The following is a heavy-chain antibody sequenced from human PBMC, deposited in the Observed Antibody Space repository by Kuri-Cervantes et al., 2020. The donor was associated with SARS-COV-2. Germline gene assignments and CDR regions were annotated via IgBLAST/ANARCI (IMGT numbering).Heavy chain of an antibody. CDR1: GYTFTGYY. CDR3: ARDPGASSSDYFDY. J-gene: IGHJ4*02. V-gene: IGHV1-2*02. D-gene: IGHD6-6*01. Sequence: ASVKVSCKASGYTFTGYYMHWVRQAPGQGLEWMGWSNPKSGGTNYAQKFQGRVTMTRDTSISTAYMELSRLRSDDTAVYYCARDPGASSSDYFDYLGQGTPVTVSS. CDR2: SNPKSGGT.